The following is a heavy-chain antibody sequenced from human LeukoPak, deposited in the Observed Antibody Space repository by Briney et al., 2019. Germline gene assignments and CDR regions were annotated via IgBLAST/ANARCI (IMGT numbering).Heavy chain of an antibody. Sequence: SETLSLTCTVSGGSISSSSYYWGWIRQPPGKGLEWIGSIYYSGSTYYNPSLKGRVTISVDTSKNQFSLKLSSVTAADTAVYYCARVNDFWSGYFTALYYFDYWGQGTLVTVSS. CDR3: ARVNDFWSGYFTALYYFDY. V-gene: IGHV4-39*07. CDR2: IYYSGST. D-gene: IGHD3-3*01. J-gene: IGHJ4*02. CDR1: GGSISSSSYY.